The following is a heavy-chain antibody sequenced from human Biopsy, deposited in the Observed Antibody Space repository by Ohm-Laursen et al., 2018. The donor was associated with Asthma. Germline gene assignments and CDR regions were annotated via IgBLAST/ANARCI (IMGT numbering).Heavy chain of an antibody. Sequence: SVKVSCKISGYSLTDLSMHWVRQAPGQGLEWMGGHDHEESGTVNARRFQGRVTMTEDTSTDTAYMELSSLSSDDTAVYYCASDFPKDYVRYNFQFWGQGTLVTVSS. CDR2: HDHEESGT. J-gene: IGHJ4*02. CDR3: ASDFPKDYVRYNFQF. CDR1: GYSLTDLS. D-gene: IGHD4-17*01. V-gene: IGHV1-24*01.